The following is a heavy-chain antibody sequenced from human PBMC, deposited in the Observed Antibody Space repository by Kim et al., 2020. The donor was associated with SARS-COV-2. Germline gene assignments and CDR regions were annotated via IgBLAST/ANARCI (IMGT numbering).Heavy chain of an antibody. J-gene: IGHJ4*02. CDR1: GGSFSGYY. CDR3: ARGIPRRITMVRGVGGFDY. CDR2: INHSGST. Sequence: SETLSLTCAVYGGSFSGYYWSWIRQPPGKGLEWIGEINHSGSTNYNPSLKSRVTISVDTSKNQFSLKLSSVTAADTAVHYCARGIPRRITMVRGVGGFDYWGQGTLVTVSS. V-gene: IGHV4-34*01. D-gene: IGHD3-10*01.